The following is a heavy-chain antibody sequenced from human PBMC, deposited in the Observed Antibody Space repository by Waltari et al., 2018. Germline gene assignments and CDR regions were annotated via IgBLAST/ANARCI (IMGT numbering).Heavy chain of an antibody. J-gene: IGHJ4*02. D-gene: IGHD2-2*02. CDR2: IWFDGSDK. Sequence: QVNLVESGGGVVQPGGSLRLSCATSGFTFSNFGMHWVRQAPGKGLGGVALIWFDGSDKFYADSVRGRFTISRDNSARTLYLDMDSLRLDDTAMYYCAKDAFGNTYLDFWGQGTLVTVSS. CDR1: GFTFSNFG. V-gene: IGHV3-30*02. CDR3: AKDAFGNTYLDF.